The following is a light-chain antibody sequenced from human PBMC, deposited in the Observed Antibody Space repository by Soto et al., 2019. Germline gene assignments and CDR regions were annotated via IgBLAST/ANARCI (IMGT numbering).Light chain of an antibody. CDR3: QQYYTYPYT. J-gene: IGKJ2*01. CDR1: HTFSGW. Sequence: DIQMTQSPSTLSASVGDRVTFTCRASHTFSGWVAWYQQKPGKAPKLLITQASILEGGVPSRVSGSGSGTEFTLTISSLQPDDFATYYCQQYYTYPYTFGQGTKLGIK. CDR2: QAS. V-gene: IGKV1-5*03.